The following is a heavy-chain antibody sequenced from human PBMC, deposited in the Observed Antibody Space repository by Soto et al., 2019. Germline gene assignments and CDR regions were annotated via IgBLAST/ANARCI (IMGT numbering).Heavy chain of an antibody. Sequence: PSETLSLTCTVSGGSVSSGSYYWSWIRQPPGQGLEWIGYIYYSGSTNYNPSLKSRVTISVDTSKNQFSLKLSSVTAADTAVYYLTRVLWYTSSSQCYNGMAVWGQGTTVKVSS. CDR3: TRVLWYTSSSQCYNGMAV. CDR2: IYYSGST. CDR1: GGSVSSGSYY. V-gene: IGHV4-61*01. J-gene: IGHJ6*02. D-gene: IGHD6-6*01.